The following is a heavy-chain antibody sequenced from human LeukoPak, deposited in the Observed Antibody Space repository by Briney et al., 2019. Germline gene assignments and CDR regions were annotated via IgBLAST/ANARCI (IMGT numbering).Heavy chain of an antibody. Sequence: GESLKISCRASGYSFTTYWIGWVRQMPGKGLEWMRVIFPADSDTRYSPSFQGQVTISADKSISTAYLQWSSLKASDTAMYYCASVYSSTSWDYWGQGTLVTVSS. D-gene: IGHD6-13*01. CDR1: GYSFTTYW. CDR2: IFPADSDT. V-gene: IGHV5-51*01. CDR3: ASVYSSTSWDY. J-gene: IGHJ4*02.